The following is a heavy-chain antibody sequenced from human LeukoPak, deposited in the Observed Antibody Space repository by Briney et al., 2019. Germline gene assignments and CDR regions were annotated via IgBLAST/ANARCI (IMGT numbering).Heavy chain of an antibody. Sequence: SETLSLTCAVYGGSFSGYYCTWIRQPPGKGLEWVGSVYYTGSTYHNPSLKSRVTMSIDTSRNQFSLKLSSVTAADTAMYYCAREDSGLSANAFDIWGQGTMVTISS. V-gene: IGHV4-34*01. CDR3: AREDSGLSANAFDI. CDR1: GGSFSGYY. J-gene: IGHJ3*02. D-gene: IGHD1-26*01. CDR2: VYYTGST.